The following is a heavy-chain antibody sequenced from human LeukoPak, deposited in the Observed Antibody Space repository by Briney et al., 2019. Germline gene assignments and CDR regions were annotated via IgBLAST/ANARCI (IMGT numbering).Heavy chain of an antibody. D-gene: IGHD6-13*01. CDR1: GFTFSSYS. Sequence: GGSLRLSCAASGFTFSSYSMNWVRQAPGKGLEWVSPISSSSSYIYYADSVKGRFSISRDNAMNSLYLQMNSLRAEDTAVYYCARDTSSSWSNWFDPWGQGTLVTVSS. J-gene: IGHJ5*02. V-gene: IGHV3-21*01. CDR3: ARDTSSSWSNWFDP. CDR2: ISSSSSYI.